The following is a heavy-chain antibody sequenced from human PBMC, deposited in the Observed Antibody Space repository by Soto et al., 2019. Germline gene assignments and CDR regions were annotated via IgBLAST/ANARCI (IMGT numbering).Heavy chain of an antibody. CDR3: ARAPYDYVWGSYRYYYYYGMDV. CDR2: IYSGGST. Sequence: EVQLVESGGGLVQPGGSLRLSCAASGFTVSSNYMSWVRQAPGKGLEGVSVIYSGGSTYYADSVKGRFTISRDNSKNTLYLQMNSLRAEDTAVYYCARAPYDYVWGSYRYYYYYGMDVWGQGTTVTVSS. CDR1: GFTVSSNY. J-gene: IGHJ6*02. D-gene: IGHD3-16*02. V-gene: IGHV3-66*01.